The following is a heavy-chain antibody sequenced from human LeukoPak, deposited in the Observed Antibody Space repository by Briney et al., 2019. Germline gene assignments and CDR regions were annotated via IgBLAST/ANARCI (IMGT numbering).Heavy chain of an antibody. CDR1: GYTFTSYG. CDR2: ISAYNGNT. CDR3: ARDKFVANCSGGSCYSIPAAFDI. V-gene: IGHV1-18*01. Sequence: ASVKVSCKASGYTFTSYGISWVRQAPGQGLEWMGWISAYNGNTNYAQKLQGRVTMTTDTSTSTAYMELRSLRSDDTAVYYCARDKFVANCSGGSCYSIPAAFDIWGQGTMVTVSS. J-gene: IGHJ3*02. D-gene: IGHD2-15*01.